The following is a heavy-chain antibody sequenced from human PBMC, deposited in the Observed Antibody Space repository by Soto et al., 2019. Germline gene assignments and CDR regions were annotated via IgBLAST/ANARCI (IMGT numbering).Heavy chain of an antibody. V-gene: IGHV3-21*01. CDR3: ARDRGYDAHDYYYNAMDV. D-gene: IGHD2-15*01. J-gene: IGHJ6*02. CDR1: GFTFRTYT. CDR2: IRGFSPYT. Sequence: GGSLRLSCVASGFTFRTYTMNWVRQAPGKGLEWVSGIRGFSPYTFYAESVKGRFTISRDNAKNSLYLQMNSLGVEDTAVYYCARDRGYDAHDYYYNAMDVWGQGTTVTVSS.